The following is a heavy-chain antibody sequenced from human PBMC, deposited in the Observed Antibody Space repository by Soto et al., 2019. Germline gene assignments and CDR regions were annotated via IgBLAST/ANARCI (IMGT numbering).Heavy chain of an antibody. D-gene: IGHD3-3*01. CDR3: AREILTIDAFDI. V-gene: IGHV4-61*01. CDR1: GGSVSSGSYY. J-gene: IGHJ3*02. CDR2: IYYSGST. Sequence: LSLTCTVSGGSVSSGSYYWSWIRQPPGKGLEWIGYIYYSGSTNYNPSLKSRVTISVDTSKNQFSLKLSSVTAADTAVYYCAREILTIDAFDIWGQGTMVTVSS.